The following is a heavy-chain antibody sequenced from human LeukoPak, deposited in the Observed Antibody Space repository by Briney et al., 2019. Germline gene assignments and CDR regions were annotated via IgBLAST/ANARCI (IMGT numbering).Heavy chain of an antibody. Sequence: SQTLSLTCAISGDSVSTSGVAWNWARQSPSRGFEWLGRTYYTSKWNTDHEVSVISRIVVNPDTSKNPFSLQLNSVTSEDTAVYYCARGRASAFDVWGQGTMVTVSS. CDR3: ARGRASAFDV. J-gene: IGHJ3*01. CDR2: TYYTSKWNT. V-gene: IGHV6-1*01. D-gene: IGHD6-25*01. CDR1: GDSVSTSGVA.